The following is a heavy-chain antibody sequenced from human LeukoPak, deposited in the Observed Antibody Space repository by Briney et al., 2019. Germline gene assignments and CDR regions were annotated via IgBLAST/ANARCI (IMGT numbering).Heavy chain of an antibody. Sequence: GGSLRLSCAASGFTFSSYGMNWVRQAPGKGLEWVSGIGGSGTRTYYADSVKGRFTISRDNSKNTLYLQMNSLRDEDTAVYYCTGNYYGSGSYADFDYWGQGTLVTVSS. CDR3: TGNYYGSGSYADFDY. J-gene: IGHJ4*02. CDR2: IGGSGTRT. CDR1: GFTFSSYG. V-gene: IGHV3-23*01. D-gene: IGHD3-10*01.